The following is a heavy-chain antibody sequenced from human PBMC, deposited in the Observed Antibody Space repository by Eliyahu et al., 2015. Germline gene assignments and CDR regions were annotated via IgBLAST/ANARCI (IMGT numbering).Heavy chain of an antibody. CDR3: ARARYSGYINFDS. V-gene: IGHV3-11*01. CDR1: XFIXSDYY. J-gene: IGHJ4*02. D-gene: IGHD5-12*01. CDR2: ITSNSXXI. Sequence: QVQLAESGGGLVKPGGSLRLSRAAXXFIXSDYYISWIRQAPGKGLQWIAYITSNSXXISYADSVKGRFTISRDNAKNSLYLQMNSLRAEDTAVYFCARARYSGYINFDSWGQGTLVTVSS.